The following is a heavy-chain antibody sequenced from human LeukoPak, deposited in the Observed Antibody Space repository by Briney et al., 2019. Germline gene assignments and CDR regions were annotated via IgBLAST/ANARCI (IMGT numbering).Heavy chain of an antibody. J-gene: IGHJ6*03. CDR2: ISSSGSTI. CDR1: GFTFSSYS. Sequence: GGSLRLPCAASGFTFSSYSMNWVRQAPGKGLEWVSYISSSGSTIYYADSVKGRFTISRDNSKNTLFLQVNSLRAEDTAVYYCAKGGAVSSKSITMIRGTRRYYYYMDVWGKGTTVTISS. D-gene: IGHD3-10*01. V-gene: IGHV3-48*01. CDR3: AKGGAVSSKSITMIRGTRRYYYYMDV.